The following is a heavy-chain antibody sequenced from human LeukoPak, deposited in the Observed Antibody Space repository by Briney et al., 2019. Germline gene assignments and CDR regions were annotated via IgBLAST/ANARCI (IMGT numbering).Heavy chain of an antibody. CDR3: ATYRQVLLPFES. CDR1: GFTFSYYG. J-gene: IGHJ4*02. Sequence: GGSLRLSCAASGFTFSYYGLHWVRQAPGKGLEWVAFIRNDGLSKYYADSVRGRFTISRDNSKSTLSLQMNSLRAEDTAIYYCATYRQVLLPFESWGQGTLVTVSS. CDR2: IRNDGLSK. V-gene: IGHV3-30*02. D-gene: IGHD2-8*02.